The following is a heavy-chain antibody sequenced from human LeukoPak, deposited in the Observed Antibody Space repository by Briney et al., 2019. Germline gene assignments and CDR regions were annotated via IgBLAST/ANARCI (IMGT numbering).Heavy chain of an antibody. Sequence: SETLSLTCTVSGGSISSYYWSWIRQPPGKGLEWIGYIYYSGSTNYNPSLKSRVTISVDTSKNQFSLKLSSVTAADTAVYYCARETGDLDAFDIWGQGTMVTVS. CDR1: GGSISSYY. CDR3: ARETGDLDAFDI. D-gene: IGHD7-27*01. V-gene: IGHV4-59*01. CDR2: IYYSGST. J-gene: IGHJ3*02.